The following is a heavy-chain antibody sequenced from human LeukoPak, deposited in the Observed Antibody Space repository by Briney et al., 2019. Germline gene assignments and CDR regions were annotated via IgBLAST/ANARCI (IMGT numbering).Heavy chain of an antibody. Sequence: GGSLRLSCAASGFTFSSYTMSWVRQAPGKGLEWVSAISGSGATTYYADSVKGRFTISRDNSKNTLYLQTNSLRADDTAVYYCAKPGLGVAGNHFDYWGQGTLVTVSS. V-gene: IGHV3-23*01. D-gene: IGHD6-19*01. CDR2: ISGSGATT. J-gene: IGHJ4*02. CDR3: AKPGLGVAGNHFDY. CDR1: GFTFSSYT.